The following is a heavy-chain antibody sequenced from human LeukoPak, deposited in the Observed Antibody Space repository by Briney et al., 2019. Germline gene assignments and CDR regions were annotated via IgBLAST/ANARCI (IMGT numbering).Heavy chain of an antibody. D-gene: IGHD6-19*01. V-gene: IGHV3-74*01. J-gene: IGHJ4*02. CDR3: ARAREAQWLVDY. Sequence: GGSVRLSCAASGFTFSHYWMHWVRQAPGKGLVWVSRISSDGSDTAYADSVKGRFTISRDNAKNSVYLQMNSLSAEDTGVYYCARAREAQWLVDYWGQGTLVTVYS. CDR2: ISSDGSDT. CDR1: GFTFSHYW.